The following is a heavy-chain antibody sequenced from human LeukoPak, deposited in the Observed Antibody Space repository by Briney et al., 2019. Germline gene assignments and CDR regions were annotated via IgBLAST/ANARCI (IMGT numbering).Heavy chain of an antibody. D-gene: IGHD3-3*01. J-gene: IGHJ4*02. CDR2: IYWNDDK. CDR1: GFSLSTSGVG. CDR3: ARGRGSARSSLFDD. V-gene: IGHV2-5*04. Sequence: SGPTLVKPTQTLTLTCTFSGFSLSTSGVGVGWIRQPPGKALEWLALIYWNDDKRYSPSLTSRLTITKDTSKNQVVLIMTNMDPVDTGTYYCARGRGSARSSLFDDWGQGILVTVSS.